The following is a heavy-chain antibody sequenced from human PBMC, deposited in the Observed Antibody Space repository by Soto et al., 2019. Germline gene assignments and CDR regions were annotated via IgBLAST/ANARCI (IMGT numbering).Heavy chain of an antibody. J-gene: IGHJ5*02. Sequence: GGSLRLSCAASGFTFSSYAMSWVRQAPGKGLEWVSAISGSGGSTYYADSVKGRFTISRDNSKNTLYLQMNSLRAEDTAVYYCAKPQHYDFWSGPDPDNWFDPWGQGTRVTVSS. V-gene: IGHV3-23*01. CDR1: GFTFSSYA. CDR2: ISGSGGST. CDR3: AKPQHYDFWSGPDPDNWFDP. D-gene: IGHD3-3*01.